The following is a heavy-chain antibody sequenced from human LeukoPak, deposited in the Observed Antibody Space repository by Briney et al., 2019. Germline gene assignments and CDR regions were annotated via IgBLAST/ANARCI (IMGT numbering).Heavy chain of an antibody. CDR3: ARGLRSRDGYNYDYFDD. Sequence: PSETLSLTCTVSGGSISTYHRSWIRQPPGKGLEWIGNIYYSGSTNYNPSLKSRVTISVDTSKNQFSLKLSSVTAADTAVYYCARGLRSRDGYNYDYFDDWGQGTLVTVSS. V-gene: IGHV4-59*01. CDR2: IYYSGST. CDR1: GGSISTYH. D-gene: IGHD5-24*01. J-gene: IGHJ4*02.